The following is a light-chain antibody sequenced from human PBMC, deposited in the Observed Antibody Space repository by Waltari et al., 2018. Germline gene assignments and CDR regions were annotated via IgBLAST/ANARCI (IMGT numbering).Light chain of an antibody. Sequence: ETVMTQSPATLSVSPGERATLSCRASQSIRSNLAWYQHKLGQTPPLLIYDSATRATGIPARFSCGGSGTEFTLTISSLQAEHFAIYYCLLYKVSPPAITFGQGTRLEIK. CDR1: QSIRSN. J-gene: IGKJ5*01. CDR2: DSA. CDR3: LLYKVSPPAIT. V-gene: IGKV3-15*01.